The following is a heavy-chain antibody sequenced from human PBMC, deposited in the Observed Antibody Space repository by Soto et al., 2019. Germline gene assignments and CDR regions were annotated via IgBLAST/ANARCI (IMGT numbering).Heavy chain of an antibody. J-gene: IGHJ4*02. CDR1: GGSISSYY. CDR3: ARLTYSSSWPLDY. D-gene: IGHD6-13*01. CDR2: IYYSRST. V-gene: IGHV4-59*08. Sequence: SETLSLTCTVSGGSISSYYWSWIRQPPGKGLEWIGYIYYSRSTNYNPSLKSRVTISVDTSKNQFSLKLSSVTAADTAVYYCARLTYSSSWPLDYWGQGTLVTVAS.